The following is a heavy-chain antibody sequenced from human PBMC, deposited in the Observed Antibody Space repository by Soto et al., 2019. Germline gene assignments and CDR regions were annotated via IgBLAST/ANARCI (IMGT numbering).Heavy chain of an antibody. CDR1: GFTVSRYA. V-gene: IGHV3-23*01. D-gene: IGHD6-13*01. J-gene: IGHJ6*02. Sequence: PGGSLRLSCAASGFTVSRYAVSWVRQAPGKGPEWISSISGSGSTIYYADSVKGRFTISRDNSKNTLYLQMSSLRAEDTAVYYCAKDGRQQLPFPREYYYYGMDVWGQGTTVTVSS. CDR2: ISGSGSTI. CDR3: AKDGRQQLPFPREYYYYGMDV.